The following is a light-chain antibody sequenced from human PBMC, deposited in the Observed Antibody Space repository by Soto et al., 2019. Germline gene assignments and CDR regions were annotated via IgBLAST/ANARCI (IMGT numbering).Light chain of an antibody. V-gene: IGKV1-39*01. J-gene: IGKJ1*01. CDR2: AAS. Sequence: DIQMTQSPSSLSASVGDRVTITCRASQSISSYLNWYQQKPGKAPKLLIYAASSLQSGVPSRFSGSGSGTDFTLTISSLQPEDFATYYCQQANSFPHFGQGTKVDIK. CDR1: QSISSY. CDR3: QQANSFPH.